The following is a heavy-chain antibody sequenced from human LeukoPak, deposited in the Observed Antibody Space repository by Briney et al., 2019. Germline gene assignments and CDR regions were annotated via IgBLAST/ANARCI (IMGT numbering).Heavy chain of an antibody. D-gene: IGHD7-27*01. CDR3: ARDLSSTSNWELDY. CDR2: INPNSGDT. CDR1: GYTFTGYF. V-gene: IGHV1-2*06. Sequence: ASVKVSCKASGYTFTGYFMHWVRQAPGQELEWMGRINPNSGDTEYAQTFQGRVTMTRDTSISTAYMDLSRLRSDDTAVYYCARDLSSTSNWELDYWGQGTLVTVSS. J-gene: IGHJ4*02.